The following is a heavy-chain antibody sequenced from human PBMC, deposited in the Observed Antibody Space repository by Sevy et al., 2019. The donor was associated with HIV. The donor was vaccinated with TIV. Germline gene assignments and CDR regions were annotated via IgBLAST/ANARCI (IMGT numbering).Heavy chain of an antibody. CDR2: MNPNSGNT. CDR1: GYTFTSYD. D-gene: IGHD1-26*01. Sequence: ATVKVSCKASGYTFTSYDINWVRQATGQGLEWMGWMNPNSGNTGYAQKFQGRVTMTRNTSISTAYMELSSLRSEDTALYYCARGVTEQVDWDVGAAPIDYWGQGTLVTVSS. J-gene: IGHJ4*02. CDR3: ARGVTEQVDWDVGAAPIDY. V-gene: IGHV1-8*01.